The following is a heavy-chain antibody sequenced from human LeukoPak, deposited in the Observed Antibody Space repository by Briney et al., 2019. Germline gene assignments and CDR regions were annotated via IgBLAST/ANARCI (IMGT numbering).Heavy chain of an antibody. CDR1: GFTFSSYA. V-gene: IGHV3-23*01. D-gene: IGHD4-17*01. CDR3: AKDSRGTTTTIYYFDC. CDR2: ISGSGGST. J-gene: IGHJ4*02. Sequence: GGSLRLSCAASGFTFSSYAMSWVRQAPGKGLEWVSAISGSGGSTYYADSVKGRFTISRDNSKNTLSLQMNSLRAEDTAVYYCAKDSRGTTTTIYYFDCWGQGTLVTVSS.